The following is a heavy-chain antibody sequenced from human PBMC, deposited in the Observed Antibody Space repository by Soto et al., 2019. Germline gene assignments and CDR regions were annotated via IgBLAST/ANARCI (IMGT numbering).Heavy chain of an antibody. CDR2: ISGSGGST. CDR1: GFTFSSYA. J-gene: IGHJ4*02. V-gene: IGHV3-23*01. Sequence: EVQLLESGGGLVQPGGSLRLSCAASGFTFSSYAMSWVRQAPGKGLEWVSAISGSGGSTYYADSVKGRFTISRDNSKNPLYLQRNSLRAEDTAVYYCAKDRGHGGGQYYFDYWGQGTLVTVSS. CDR3: AKDRGHGGGQYYFDY. D-gene: IGHD3-16*01.